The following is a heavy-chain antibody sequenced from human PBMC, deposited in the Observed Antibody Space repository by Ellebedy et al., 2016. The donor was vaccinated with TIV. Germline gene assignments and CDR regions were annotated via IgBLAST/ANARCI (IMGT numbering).Heavy chain of an antibody. CDR1: GFTFSDYA. V-gene: IGHV3-64*02. J-gene: IGHJ4*02. CDR2: ISRYGDTT. D-gene: IGHD3-9*01. Sequence: GGSLRLSCAASGFTFSDYAMHWVRQTPGKGLEYASAISRYGDTTYYVDSVKGRFTISRDTSNNTVHLEMNSLRAEDTAIYYCARVDILRWYYFDSWGQGTLVTVSS. CDR3: ARVDILRWYYFDS.